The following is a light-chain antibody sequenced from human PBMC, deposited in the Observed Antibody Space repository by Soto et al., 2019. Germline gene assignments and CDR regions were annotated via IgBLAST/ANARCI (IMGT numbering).Light chain of an antibody. J-gene: IGKJ1*01. CDR3: QQYDYLVT. Sequence: EFGLTQSPSILSLSPGERATLSCRASQSVSVNFAWYQQKPGQAPRPLIYSASDRAPGIPARFSGSGSGTDFTLTISSLEPEDLAVYYCQQYDYLVTLGQGTRWIS. V-gene: IGKV3-11*01. CDR2: SAS. CDR1: QSVSVN.